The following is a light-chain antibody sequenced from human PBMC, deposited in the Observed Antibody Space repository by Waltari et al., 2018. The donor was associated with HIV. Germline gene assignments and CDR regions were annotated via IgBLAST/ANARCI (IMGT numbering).Light chain of an antibody. V-gene: IGLV2-11*01. Sequence: QSALTQPRSVSGSPGQSVTISCTGTSSDVGGFNYVSWYQQYPGRAPKLMIYDVTKRPSGVPDRFSGSKSGNTASLTVSGLQAEDEAHYYCSSYAGSSMSYAFGTGTKVTVL. CDR3: SSYAGSSMSYA. CDR2: DVT. J-gene: IGLJ1*01. CDR1: SSDVGGFNY.